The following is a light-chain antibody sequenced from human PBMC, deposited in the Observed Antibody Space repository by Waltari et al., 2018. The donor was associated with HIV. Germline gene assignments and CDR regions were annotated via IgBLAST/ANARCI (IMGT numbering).Light chain of an antibody. CDR2: DVS. V-gene: IGLV2-11*01. CDR3: CSYAGTYTWV. Sequence: QSALTQPRSVSGSPGQSVTISCRGSSTDIGDYNYVSWYQQHPDQVPNLVIFDVSTRPSGLPDRLSGSKSVNTASLTISGLQAEDEADYYCCSYAGTYTWVFGGGTRLTVL. J-gene: IGLJ2*01. CDR1: STDIGDYNY.